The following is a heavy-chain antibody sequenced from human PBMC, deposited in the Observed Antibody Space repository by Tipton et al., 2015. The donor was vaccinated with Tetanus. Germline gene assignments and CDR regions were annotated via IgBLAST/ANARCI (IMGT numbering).Heavy chain of an antibody. J-gene: IGHJ6*02. D-gene: IGHD2-15*01. V-gene: IGHV4-39*07. CDR2: ITDSGST. CDR1: GGSISSGGYY. CDR3: ACLPVGGRYYYYGMDV. Sequence: TLSLTCTVSGGSISSGGYYWNWIRQPPGKGLEWIGEITDSGSTSYNPALKSRVTISVDPSKNQFSLKLSSVTAADTAVYYCACLPVGGRYYYYGMDVWGQGTTVTVSS.